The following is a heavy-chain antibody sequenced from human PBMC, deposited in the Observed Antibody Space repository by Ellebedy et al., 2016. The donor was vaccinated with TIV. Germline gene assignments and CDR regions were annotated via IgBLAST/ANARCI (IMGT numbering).Heavy chain of an antibody. CDR3: ARSSRHGGNSAFAFDI. CDR2: IYPGDSDT. D-gene: IGHD4-23*01. Sequence: GESLKISXKGSGYSFSIYWIGWVRQMPGKGLEWMGIIYPGDSDTRYSPSLQGQVTISADKSISTAYVQWSSLKASDTAMYYCARSSRHGGNSAFAFDIWGQGTMVTVSS. CDR1: GYSFSIYW. V-gene: IGHV5-51*01. J-gene: IGHJ3*02.